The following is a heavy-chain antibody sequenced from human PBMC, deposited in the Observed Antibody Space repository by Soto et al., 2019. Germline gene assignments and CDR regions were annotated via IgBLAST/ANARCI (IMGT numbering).Heavy chain of an antibody. D-gene: IGHD6-19*01. CDR3: ARGSDSSGWYDNWFDP. V-gene: IGHV1-8*01. Sequence: QVQLVQSGAEVKKPGASVKVSCKASGYTFTSYDINWVRQATGQGLEWMGWMNPNSGNTGYAQKFQGRVTMTRNTSISIAYMELSSLRSEDTAVYYCARGSDSSGWYDNWFDPWGQGTLVTVSS. CDR1: GYTFTSYD. CDR2: MNPNSGNT. J-gene: IGHJ5*02.